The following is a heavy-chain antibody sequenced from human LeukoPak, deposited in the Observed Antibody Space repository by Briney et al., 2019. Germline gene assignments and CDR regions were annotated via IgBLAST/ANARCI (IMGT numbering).Heavy chain of an antibody. CDR1: GFTFSSYR. CDR3: AKDSYVSGRPLHTFDV. V-gene: IGHV3-23*01. CDR2: ISGDGAST. Sequence: GGSLRLSCAASGFTFSSYRMNWVRQAPGKGLEWVSGISGDGASTHYAESVKGQFTISRDNSQNTLFLQMNSLRVEDTAIYYCAKDSYVSGRPLHTFDVWGQGTMVTVSS. J-gene: IGHJ3*01. D-gene: IGHD3-10*01.